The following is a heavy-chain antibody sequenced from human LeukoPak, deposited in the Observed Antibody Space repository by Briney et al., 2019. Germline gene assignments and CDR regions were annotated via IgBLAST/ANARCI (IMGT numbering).Heavy chain of an antibody. D-gene: IGHD6-6*01. J-gene: IGHJ3*02. CDR3: ASHSKPIARPDAFDI. CDR2: ISAYNGNT. V-gene: IGHV1-18*01. CDR1: GYTFISYG. Sequence: ASVKVSCKASGYTFISYGISWVRQAPGQGLEWMGWISAYNGNTNYAQKLQGRVTMTTDTSTNTAYMELRSLRSDDTAVYYCASHSKPIARPDAFDIWGQGTMVTVSS.